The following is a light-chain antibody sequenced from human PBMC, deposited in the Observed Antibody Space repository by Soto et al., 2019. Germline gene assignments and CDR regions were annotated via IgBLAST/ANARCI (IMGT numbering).Light chain of an antibody. Sequence: QSALTQPRSVSGSPGQSVTISCTGTSTDVGGYNYVSWYQQHPGKAPKVMIYDVSKRPSGVPDRFSGSKSGNTASRTISGLQAEDEADYYCCSYGGYYNYVFGTGTKVTVL. CDR1: STDVGGYNY. CDR2: DVS. V-gene: IGLV2-11*01. CDR3: CSYGGYYNYV. J-gene: IGLJ1*01.